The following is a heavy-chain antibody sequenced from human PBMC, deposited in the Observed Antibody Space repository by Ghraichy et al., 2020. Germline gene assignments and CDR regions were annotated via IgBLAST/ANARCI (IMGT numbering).Heavy chain of an antibody. CDR1: GFTFSTYW. CDR3: ARAHCTSSSCQWVFDY. Sequence: GGSLRLSCAASGFTFSTYWMHWVRQAPGKGLVWVSRINGDGSSTSYADSVKGRFTISRDNAKNTLDLQMNSLRAEDTAVYYCARAHCTSSSCQWVFDYWSQGTLVTVSS. CDR2: INGDGSST. J-gene: IGHJ4*02. D-gene: IGHD2-2*01. V-gene: IGHV3-74*01.